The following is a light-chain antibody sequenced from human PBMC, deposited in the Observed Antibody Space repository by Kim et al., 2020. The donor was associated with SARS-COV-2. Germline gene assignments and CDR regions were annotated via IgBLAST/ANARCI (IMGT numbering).Light chain of an antibody. CDR2: GAS. CDR3: QKYNSAPWK. J-gene: IGKJ1*01. CDR1: QGINTY. V-gene: IGKV1-27*01. Sequence: DIQMTQSPSSLSASVGDRVTITCRASQGINTYLAWYQQKPGKVPKLLIYGASALHSGVPSRFSGSGSGTDFTLTISSLQPEDVATYYCQKYNSAPWKFGQGTKVDIK.